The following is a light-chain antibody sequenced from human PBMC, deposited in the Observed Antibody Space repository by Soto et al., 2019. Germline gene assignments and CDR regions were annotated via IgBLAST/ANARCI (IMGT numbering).Light chain of an antibody. J-gene: IGLJ1*01. V-gene: IGLV2-8*01. CDR3: SSHGGNSPYV. CDR2: EVN. CDR1: TSDIGGYDY. Sequence: QSVLTQPPSASGSPGQSVAISCTGTTSDIGGYDYVSWYQQHPGKAPKLMIYEVNKRPSGVPDRFSGSKSGNTASLTVSGLQAEDEADYYCSSHGGNSPYVFGTETKLTVL.